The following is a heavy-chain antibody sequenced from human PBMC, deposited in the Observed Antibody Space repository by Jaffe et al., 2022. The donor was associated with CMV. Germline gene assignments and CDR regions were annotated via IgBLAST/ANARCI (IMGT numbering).Heavy chain of an antibody. CDR3: AKGGSSGYSYEYYFDY. D-gene: IGHD3-22*01. CDR1: GFTFSSYA. V-gene: IGHV3-23*01. Sequence: EVQLLESGGGLVQPGGSLRFSCAASGFTFSSYAMSWVRQAPGKGLEWVSGISGSGGSRYYADSVKGRFTISRDNSKNTLYLQMNSLRAEDTAVYYCAKGGSSGYSYEYYFDYWGQGTLVTVSS. J-gene: IGHJ4*02. CDR2: ISGSGGSR.